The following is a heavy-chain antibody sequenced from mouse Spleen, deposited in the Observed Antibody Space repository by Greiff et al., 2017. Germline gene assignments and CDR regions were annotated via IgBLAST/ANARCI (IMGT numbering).Heavy chain of an antibody. Sequence: VQLQQPGAELVRPGTSVKLSCKASGYTFTSYWMHWVKQRPGQGLEWIGVIDPSDSYTNYNQKFKGKATLTVDTSSSTAYMQLSSLTSEDSAVYYCARDWEAYWGQGTLVTVSA. CDR1: GYTFTSYW. CDR2: IDPSDSYT. D-gene: IGHD4-1*01. J-gene: IGHJ3*01. V-gene: IGHV1-59*01. CDR3: ARDWEAY.